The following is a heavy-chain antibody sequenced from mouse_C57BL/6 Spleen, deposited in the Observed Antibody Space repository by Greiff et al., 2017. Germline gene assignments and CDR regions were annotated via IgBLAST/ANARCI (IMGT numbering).Heavy chain of an antibody. V-gene: IGHV5-6*01. CDR2: ISSGGSYT. J-gene: IGHJ2*01. CDR3: ARHEVTGPFDY. CDR1: GFTFSSYG. D-gene: IGHD2-1*01. Sequence: EVNVVESGGDLVKPGGSLKLSCAASGFTFSSYGMSWVRQTPDKRLEWVATISSGGSYTYYPDSVKGRFTISRDNAKNTLYLQMSSLKSEDTAMYYCARHEVTGPFDYWGQGTTLTVSS.